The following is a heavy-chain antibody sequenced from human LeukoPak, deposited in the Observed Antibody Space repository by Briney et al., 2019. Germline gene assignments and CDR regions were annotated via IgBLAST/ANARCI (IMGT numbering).Heavy chain of an antibody. CDR2: IKSKSDGGTT. D-gene: IGHD3-22*01. CDR3: AKGWNYYDSSGDDALDI. J-gene: IGHJ3*02. CDR1: GFTFSNAW. V-gene: IGHV3-15*01. Sequence: PGGSLRLSCAASGFTFSNAWMSWVRQAPGKGLEWVGRIKSKSDGGTTDYAAPVKGRFTISRDDSKDTLYLQMNSLRVEDTAVYYCAKGWNYYDSSGDDALDIWGQGTMVTVSS.